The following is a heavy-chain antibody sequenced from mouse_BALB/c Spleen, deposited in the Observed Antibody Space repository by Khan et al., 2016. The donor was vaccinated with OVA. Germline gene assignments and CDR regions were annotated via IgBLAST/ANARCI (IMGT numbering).Heavy chain of an antibody. CDR2: IYYSGNI. CDR1: GISITTGNYR. Sequence: EVQLQESGPGLVKPSQTVSLTCTVTGISITTGNYRWSWIRQFPGNKLEWIGNIYYSGNITYNPSLTSRTTITRDTSKSQFFLEMNSLTAEDTATYFCARDYGSLYWYVDVGGAGTTVTVAS. J-gene: IGHJ1*01. CDR3: ARDYGSLYWYVDV. V-gene: IGHV3-5*02. D-gene: IGHD1-1*01.